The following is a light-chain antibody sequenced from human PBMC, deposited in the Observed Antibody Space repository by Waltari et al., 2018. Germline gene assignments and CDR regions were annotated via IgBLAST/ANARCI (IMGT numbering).Light chain of an antibody. CDR1: QGISSY. J-gene: IGKJ1*01. CDR3: QQLIHYLWT. Sequence: DIQLTQSPSFLSASVADRVPITCRASQGISSYLAWYQQKPGKAPELLIYSASTLQSGVPSRFSASGSGTEFTLTISSLQPEDFATYHCQQLIHYLWTFGQGTKVEI. V-gene: IGKV1-9*01. CDR2: SAS.